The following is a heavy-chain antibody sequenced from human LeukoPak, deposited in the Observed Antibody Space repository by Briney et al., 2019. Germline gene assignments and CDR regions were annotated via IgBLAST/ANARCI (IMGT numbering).Heavy chain of an antibody. CDR1: GGTFSSYA. V-gene: IGHV1-69*13. CDR2: IIPIFGTA. Sequence: SVKVSCKASGGTFSSYAISWVRQAPGQGLGWMGGIIPIFGTANYAQKFQGRVTITADESTSTAYMELSSLRSEDTAVYYCARVGSGSPLGYYFDYWGQGTLVTVSS. D-gene: IGHD3-10*01. J-gene: IGHJ4*02. CDR3: ARVGSGSPLGYYFDY.